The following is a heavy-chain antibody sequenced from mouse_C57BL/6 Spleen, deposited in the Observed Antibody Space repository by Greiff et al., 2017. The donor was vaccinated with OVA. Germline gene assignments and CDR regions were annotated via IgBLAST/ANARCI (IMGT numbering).Heavy chain of an antibody. CDR3: ARFITVPFWYFDV. CDR2: IDPNSGGT. Sequence: QVQLKQPGAELVKPGASVKLSCKASGYTFTSYWMHWVKQRPGRGLEWIGRIDPNSGGTKYNEKFKSKATLTVDKPSSTAYMQLSSLTSEDSAVYYCARFITVPFWYFDVWGTGTTVTVSS. J-gene: IGHJ1*03. D-gene: IGHD1-1*01. V-gene: IGHV1-72*01. CDR1: GYTFTSYW.